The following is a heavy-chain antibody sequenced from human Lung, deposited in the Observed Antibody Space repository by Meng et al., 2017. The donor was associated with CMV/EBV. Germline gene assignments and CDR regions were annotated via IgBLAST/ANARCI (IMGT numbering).Heavy chain of an antibody. D-gene: IGHD2-2*01. J-gene: IGHJ5*02. CDR1: AFTFSNYG. CDR2: ISAGGGST. V-gene: IGHV3-23*01. Sequence: GGSXRLXCAASAFTFSNYGMSWVRRAPGRGLEWVSGISAGGGSTYYADSVKGRFTVSRDNSKNTLYLQMNSLRAEDTAVYYCAKDWSRYCTSTSCYKPWFDPWGQGTLVTVSS. CDR3: AKDWSRYCTSTSCYKPWFDP.